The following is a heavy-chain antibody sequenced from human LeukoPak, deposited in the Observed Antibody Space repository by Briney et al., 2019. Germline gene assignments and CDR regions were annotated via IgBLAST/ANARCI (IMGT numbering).Heavy chain of an antibody. Sequence: ASVKVSCKASGYTFTGYYLHWVRQAPGQGLEWMGWINANTGGTNYAQKFQGKFTMTRDTSITTVYMELSRLAFDDTAVYFCARIGYSSTFDYWGQGALVTVSS. D-gene: IGHD6-13*01. J-gene: IGHJ4*02. CDR2: INANTGGT. CDR3: ARIGYSSTFDY. CDR1: GYTFTGYY. V-gene: IGHV1-2*02.